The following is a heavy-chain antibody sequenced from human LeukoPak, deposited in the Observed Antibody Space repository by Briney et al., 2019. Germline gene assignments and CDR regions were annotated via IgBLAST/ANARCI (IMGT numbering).Heavy chain of an antibody. J-gene: IGHJ4*02. CDR2: INPNSSVT. CDR1: GYTFSGYY. V-gene: IGHV1-2*02. Sequence: ASVKVSCKTSGYTFSGYYMHWVRQAPGQGLEWMGWINPNSSVTHYAQRFQGRVTMTRDTSISAAYMELSWLTSDDTAVYYCARERGGNSPFDSWGQGTLSPSP. D-gene: IGHD4-23*01. CDR3: ARERGGNSPFDS.